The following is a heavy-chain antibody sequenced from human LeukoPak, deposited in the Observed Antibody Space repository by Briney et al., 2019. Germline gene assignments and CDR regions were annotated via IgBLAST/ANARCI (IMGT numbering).Heavy chain of an antibody. V-gene: IGHV3-48*02. CDR3: ARVRRDGCNMGLPDY. CDR2: ISSSSSTI. Sequence: GGSLRLSCAASGFTFSSYSMNWVRQAPGKGLEWVSYISSSSSTIYYADSVKGRFTISRDNAKNSLYLQMNSLRDEDTAVYYCARVRRDGCNMGLPDYWGQGTLVTVSS. D-gene: IGHD5-24*01. J-gene: IGHJ4*02. CDR1: GFTFSSYS.